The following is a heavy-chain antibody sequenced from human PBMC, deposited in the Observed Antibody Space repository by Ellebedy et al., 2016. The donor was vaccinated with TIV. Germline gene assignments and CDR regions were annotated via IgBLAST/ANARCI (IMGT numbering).Heavy chain of an antibody. CDR1: GGSFSRHY. CDR3: ARGWWELSYFDH. V-gene: IGHV4-59*11. D-gene: IGHD2-15*01. CDR2: IYSNGKA. J-gene: IGHJ4*02. Sequence: MPSETLSLTCTVSGGSFSRHYWSWIRQSPGKGLEWISSIYSNGKALYTPSLQSRVTTSVDASKNQFSLRLTSVAPADTAVYFCARGWWELSYFDHWGQGAQVTVSS.